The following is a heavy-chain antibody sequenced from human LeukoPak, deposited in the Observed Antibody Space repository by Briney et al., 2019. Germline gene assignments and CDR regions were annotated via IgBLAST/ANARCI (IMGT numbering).Heavy chain of an antibody. CDR1: GFTFSSYG. CDR3: AKDRYSYAFEYFES. CDR2: ISNDESKK. D-gene: IGHD3-16*01. Sequence: GRSLRLSCAASGFTFSSYGVHWVRQAPGKGLEWVAVISNDESKKYYADSVKGRFTISRDNSKNTLSLQVSSLGAEDTAVYYCAKDRYSYAFEYFESRGQGTLVTVSS. J-gene: IGHJ4*02. V-gene: IGHV3-30*18.